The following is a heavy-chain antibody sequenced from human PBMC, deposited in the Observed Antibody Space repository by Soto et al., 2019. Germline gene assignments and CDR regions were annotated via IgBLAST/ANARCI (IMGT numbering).Heavy chain of an antibody. V-gene: IGHV4-59*01. CDR1: GGSISSYY. J-gene: IGHJ4*02. CDR3: ARRYGGNFDY. D-gene: IGHD3-16*01. Sequence: SSETLSLTCSVSGGSISSYYWSWIRQPPGKGLEWIGYIYYRGSTNYNPSLKSRVTISVDTSKNQFSLKLSSVTAADTAVYYCARRYGGNFDYWGQGTLVTVSS. CDR2: IYYRGST.